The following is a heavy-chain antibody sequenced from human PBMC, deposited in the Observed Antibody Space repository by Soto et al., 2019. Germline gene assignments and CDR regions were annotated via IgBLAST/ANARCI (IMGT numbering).Heavy chain of an antibody. CDR2: INPNSGGT. V-gene: IGHV1-2*04. J-gene: IGHJ5*02. CDR3: AREGRRIVVVPAARRDNWFDP. D-gene: IGHD2-2*01. Sequence: ASVKVSCKASGYTFTGYYMHWVRQAPGQGLEWMGWINPNSGGTNYAQKFQGWVTMTRDTSISTAYMELSRPRSDDTAVYYCAREGRRIVVVPAARRDNWFDPWGQGTLVTVSS. CDR1: GYTFTGYY.